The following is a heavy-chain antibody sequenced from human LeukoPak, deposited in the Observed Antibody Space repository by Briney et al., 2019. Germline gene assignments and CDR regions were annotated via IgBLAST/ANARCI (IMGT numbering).Heavy chain of an antibody. CDR2: ISSSSSYI. CDR3: ARPATVADYYYYYMDV. V-gene: IGHV3-21*01. D-gene: IGHD4-23*01. J-gene: IGHJ6*03. CDR1: GFTFSIYS. Sequence: GGSLRLSCAASGFTFSIYSMTWVRQAPGKGLEWVSVISSSSSYIYHADSAKGRFTISRDNAKNSLYLQMDSLRAEDTAVYYCARPATVADYYYYYMDVWGKGTMVTVSS.